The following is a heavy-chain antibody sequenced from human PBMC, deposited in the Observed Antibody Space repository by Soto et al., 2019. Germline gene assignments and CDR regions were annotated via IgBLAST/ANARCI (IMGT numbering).Heavy chain of an antibody. CDR2: ISYDGSNE. D-gene: IGHD3-22*01. J-gene: IGHJ4*02. V-gene: IGHV3-30*18. Sequence: QVQLVESGGDGVQPGRSLRLSCEASGFIFNNYGMHWVRQAPGKGLEWVAHISYDGSNEHYVDSVKGRFTISRDNSKNTVYLQMNSLRAEDTAVYYCAKDTYYRDSSGYYVFDYWGQGTLVTVSS. CDR1: GFIFNNYG. CDR3: AKDTYYRDSSGYYVFDY.